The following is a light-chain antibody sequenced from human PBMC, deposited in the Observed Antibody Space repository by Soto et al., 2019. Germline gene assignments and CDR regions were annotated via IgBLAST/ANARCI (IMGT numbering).Light chain of an antibody. V-gene: IGKV4-1*01. CDR2: WSS. CDR1: QSVLHSSNGNNY. Sequence: DIEMTQSPDSLSVSLGERATINCRSSQSVLHSSNGNNYIAWYQQKPGQPPKLLIYWSSTRKSGVPDRFIGSGSGTDFTLKISRVEAEDVGVYYCMQPLQSWTFGQGTKVEIK. CDR3: MQPLQSWT. J-gene: IGKJ1*01.